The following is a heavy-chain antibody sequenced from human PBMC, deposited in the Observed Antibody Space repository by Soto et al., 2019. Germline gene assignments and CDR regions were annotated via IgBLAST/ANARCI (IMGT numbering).Heavy chain of an antibody. CDR2: ISYDGSNK. Sequence: PGGSLRLSCAASGFTFSSYGMHWVRQAPGKGLEWVAVISYDGSNKYYADSVKGRFTISRDNSKNTLYLQMNSLRAEDTAVYYCAKASSPLMIVVEIDYWGQGTLVTVSS. CDR1: GFTFSSYG. D-gene: IGHD3-22*01. J-gene: IGHJ4*02. V-gene: IGHV3-30*18. CDR3: AKASSPLMIVVEIDY.